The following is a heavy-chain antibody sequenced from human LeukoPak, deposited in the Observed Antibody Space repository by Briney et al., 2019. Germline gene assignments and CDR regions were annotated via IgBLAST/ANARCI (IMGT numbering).Heavy chain of an antibody. J-gene: IGHJ4*02. D-gene: IGHD2-15*01. V-gene: IGHV3-30*04. CDR1: GFTFSSYA. CDR2: ISYDGSNK. Sequence: GGFLRLSCAASGFTFSSYAMHWVRQAPGKGLEWVAVISYDGSNKYYADSVKGRFTISRDNSKNTLYLQMNSLRAEDTAVYYCARDSFSYFDYWGQGTLVTVSS. CDR3: ARDSFSYFDY.